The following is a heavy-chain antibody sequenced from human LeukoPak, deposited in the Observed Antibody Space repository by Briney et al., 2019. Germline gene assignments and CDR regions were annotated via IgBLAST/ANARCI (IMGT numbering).Heavy chain of an antibody. CDR3: ARLVGKGYYFDY. Sequence: WASVKVSCKTSGYIFSDYYLHWVRQAPGQGLEWMGWISAYNGKTNYAQTLQGRVTMTTDTSTSTAYMELSRLRSDDTAVYYCARLVGKGYYFDYWGQGTLVTVSS. D-gene: IGHD1-26*01. CDR2: ISAYNGKT. V-gene: IGHV1-18*04. J-gene: IGHJ4*02. CDR1: GYIFSDYY.